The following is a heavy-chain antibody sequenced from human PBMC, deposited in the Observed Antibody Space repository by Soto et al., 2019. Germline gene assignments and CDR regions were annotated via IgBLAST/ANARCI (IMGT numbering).Heavy chain of an antibody. CDR2: ISGGGDAT. CDR1: GFTFSGYA. Sequence: EVQLLDSGGGLVQPGGSLRLSCAASGFTFSGYALTWVRQAPGKGLEWVSAISGGGDATFYADSVKGRFTISRDNSKNTLSLQMNTLRAEDTAVYYCARKVSGPTGRPDLWYFDLWGRGTLVTVSS. D-gene: IGHD3-10*01. V-gene: IGHV3-23*01. J-gene: IGHJ2*01. CDR3: ARKVSGPTGRPDLWYFDL.